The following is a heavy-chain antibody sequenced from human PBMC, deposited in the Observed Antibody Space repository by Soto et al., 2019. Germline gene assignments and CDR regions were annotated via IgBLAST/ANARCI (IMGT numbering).Heavy chain of an antibody. Sequence: QVQLVQSGAEEKKPGASVKVSCKASGYTFTNYAMHWVRQAPGQRLEWMGWINAGNGNTKYSQKFQGRVTITRDTSASTAYMELSSLRAEDTAVYYGAGGFPLWFDRWGQGTLVTVSS. CDR3: AGGFPLWFDR. CDR1: GYTFTNYA. V-gene: IGHV1-3*05. CDR2: INAGNGNT. J-gene: IGHJ5*02. D-gene: IGHD3-16*02.